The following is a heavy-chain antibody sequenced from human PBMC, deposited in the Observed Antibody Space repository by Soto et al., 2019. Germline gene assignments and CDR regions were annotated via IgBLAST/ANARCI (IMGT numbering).Heavy chain of an antibody. Sequence: SETLSLTCAVSGGSIGGVGYSWSWIRQPPGGGLEWIGYMYHSGTFLKSPSLKTRLTMSLDMFKNQFSLTLNSMTAADTAVYYCARAQFYSGSGNYNNLMFDAWGQGIQVTVSS. J-gene: IGHJ5*02. V-gene: IGHV4-30-2*01. D-gene: IGHD3-10*01. CDR3: ARAQFYSGSGNYNNLMFDA. CDR2: MYHSGTF. CDR1: GGSIGGVGYS.